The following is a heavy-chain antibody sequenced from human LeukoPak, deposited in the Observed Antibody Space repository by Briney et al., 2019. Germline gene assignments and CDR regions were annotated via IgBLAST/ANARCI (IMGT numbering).Heavy chain of an antibody. V-gene: IGHV4-34*01. Sequence: NPSETLSLTCAVYGGSFSGYYWSWIRQPPGKGLEWIGEINHSGGTNYNPSLKSRVTISVDTSKNQFSLKLSSVTAADTAVYYCASLAAAGDFDYWGQGTLVTVSS. CDR1: GGSFSGYY. CDR2: INHSGGT. CDR3: ASLAAAGDFDY. J-gene: IGHJ4*02. D-gene: IGHD6-13*01.